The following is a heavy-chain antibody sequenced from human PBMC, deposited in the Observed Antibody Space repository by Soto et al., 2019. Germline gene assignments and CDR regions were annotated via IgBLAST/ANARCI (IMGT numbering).Heavy chain of an antibody. CDR3: ARLGYCSSTSCHRYYYCGMDV. CDR2: IWYDGSNK. J-gene: IGHJ6*02. CDR1: GFTFSSYG. V-gene: IGHV3-33*01. D-gene: IGHD2-2*01. Sequence: GGSLRLSXAASGFTFSSYGMHWVRQAPGKGLEWVAVIWYDGSNKYYADSVKGRFTISRDNSKNTLYLQMNSLRAEDTAVYYCARLGYCSSTSCHRYYYCGMDVWGQGTTVTVSS.